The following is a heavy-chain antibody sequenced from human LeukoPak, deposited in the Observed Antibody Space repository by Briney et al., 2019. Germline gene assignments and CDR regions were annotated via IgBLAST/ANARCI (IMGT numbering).Heavy chain of an antibody. V-gene: IGHV3-30*03. D-gene: IGHD3-22*01. Sequence: GGSLRLSCAASGFTFSSYGMHWVRQAPGKGLEWVAVISYDGSNKYYADSVKGRFTISGDKSKNTLYLQMNSLRAEDTAVYYCARISWLLGSAFDIWGQGTMVTVSS. CDR1: GFTFSSYG. CDR3: ARISWLLGSAFDI. J-gene: IGHJ3*02. CDR2: ISYDGSNK.